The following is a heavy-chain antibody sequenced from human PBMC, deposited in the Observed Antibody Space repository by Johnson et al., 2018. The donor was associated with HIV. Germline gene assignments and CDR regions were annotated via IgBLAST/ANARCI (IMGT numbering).Heavy chain of an antibody. V-gene: IGHV3-66*01. CDR1: GFTVSSNY. CDR3: ARGLDSGSSWFGAFDI. Sequence: VQLVESGGGVVQPGGSLRLSCAASGFTVSSNYMSWVRQAPGKGLEWVSVIYSGGSTCYADSVTGRLTLSSANSTNTRYLQMNSLRAEDTAVYYCARGLDSGSSWFGAFDIWGQGTMVTVSS. D-gene: IGHD6-13*01. J-gene: IGHJ3*02. CDR2: IYSGGST.